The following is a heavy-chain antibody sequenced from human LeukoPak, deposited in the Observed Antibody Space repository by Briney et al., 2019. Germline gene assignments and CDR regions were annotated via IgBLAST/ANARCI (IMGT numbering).Heavy chain of an antibody. V-gene: IGHV1-2*02. CDR1: GYTFTGYY. Sequence: ASVKVSCKASGYTFTGYYMHWVRQAPGQGLGWMGWINPNSGGTNYAQKFQGRVTMTGETSISTAYMELSRLRSDDTAVYYCVRGGYYDILTGYLNYWGQGTLVTVSS. D-gene: IGHD3-9*01. J-gene: IGHJ4*02. CDR3: VRGGYYDILTGYLNY. CDR2: INPNSGGT.